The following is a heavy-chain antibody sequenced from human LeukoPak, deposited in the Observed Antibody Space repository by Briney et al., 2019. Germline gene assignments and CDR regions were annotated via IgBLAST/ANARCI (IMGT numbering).Heavy chain of an antibody. Sequence: PAGSLRLSCAASGFTFSSYAMHWVRQAPGKGLEWVAVISYDGSNKYYADSVKGRFTISRDNSKNTLYLQMNSLRAEDTAVYYCARESGPVDTAMVSYYFDYWGQGTLVTVSS. CDR1: GFTFSSYA. CDR2: ISYDGSNK. CDR3: ARESGPVDTAMVSYYFDY. V-gene: IGHV3-30*04. J-gene: IGHJ4*02. D-gene: IGHD5-18*01.